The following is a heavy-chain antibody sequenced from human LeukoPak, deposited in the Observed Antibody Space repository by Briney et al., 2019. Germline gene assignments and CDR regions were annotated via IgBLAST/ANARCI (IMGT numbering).Heavy chain of an antibody. Sequence: ASAKVSCKASGGTFSSYAISWVRQAPGQGREWMGWINPNSGGTNYAQKFQGRVTMTRDTSISTAYMELSRLRSDDTAVYYCARDATQKDYYDSGDYYYVSWFDPWGQGTLVTVSS. CDR2: INPNSGGT. CDR1: GGTFSSYA. CDR3: ARDATQKDYYDSGDYYYVSWFDP. J-gene: IGHJ5*02. V-gene: IGHV1-2*02. D-gene: IGHD3-22*01.